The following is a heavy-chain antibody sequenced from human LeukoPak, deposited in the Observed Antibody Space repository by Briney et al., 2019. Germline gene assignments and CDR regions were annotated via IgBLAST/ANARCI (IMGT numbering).Heavy chain of an antibody. J-gene: IGHJ3*02. CDR1: GFTFSSYE. Sequence: PGGSLRLSCAASGFTFSSYEMNWVRQAPGKGLEWVSYISSSGSTKYYAGSVKGRFTISRDNAKNSLYVQMTSLRAEDTAVYYCARGPLEPHGSSSVVGAFDIWGQGTMVTVSS. D-gene: IGHD6-6*01. CDR3: ARGPLEPHGSSSVVGAFDI. CDR2: ISSSGSTK. V-gene: IGHV3-48*03.